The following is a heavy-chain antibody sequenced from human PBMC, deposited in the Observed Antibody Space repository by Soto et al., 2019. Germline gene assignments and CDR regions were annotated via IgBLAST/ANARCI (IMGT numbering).Heavy chain of an antibody. CDR1: GGTFSTYA. V-gene: IGHV1-69*12. CDR3: ASGIQLWLRRINNGYSG. J-gene: IGHJ4*02. D-gene: IGHD5-18*01. CDR2: IIPMFGTA. Sequence: QVQLAQSGAEVKKPESSVKVSCKAPGGTFSTYAISWVRQAPGQGLEWMGGIIPMFGTANYAQRFQDRVTITADESTNTDYMELSSLRSEDTAVYFCASGIQLWLRRINNGYSGWGQGTLVTVSS.